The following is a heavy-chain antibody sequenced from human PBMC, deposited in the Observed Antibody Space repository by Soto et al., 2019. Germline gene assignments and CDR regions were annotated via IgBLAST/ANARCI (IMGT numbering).Heavy chain of an antibody. J-gene: IGHJ6*02. CDR3: ARPPWGVYGLDV. CDR2: IYHSGTT. D-gene: IGHD3-16*01. Sequence: KPSETLSLTCEVSGVSVTSTNWFSWVRQPPGEGLEWIGEIYHSGTTNYNPSLRSRATIFLDTSKNQFSLILTSVTAADTAVYYCARPPWGVYGLDVWGQGTTVTVSS. CDR1: GVSVTSTNW. V-gene: IGHV4-4*02.